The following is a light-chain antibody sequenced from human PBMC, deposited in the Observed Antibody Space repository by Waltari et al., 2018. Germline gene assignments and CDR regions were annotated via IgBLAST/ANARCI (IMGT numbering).Light chain of an antibody. V-gene: IGLV1-44*01. CDR1: SSNVGNNP. J-gene: IGLJ3*02. CDR2: SNN. CDR3: AAWDYKLNGVL. Sequence: QSAMTQPPSASATTGQTVTISCFGGSSNVGNNPVNSYQQLPGTAPKVLIYSNNQRRSGVPDRFSGSKSGTTASLAIRGLQSEDEADYYCAAWDYKLNGVLYGGGTKLTVL.